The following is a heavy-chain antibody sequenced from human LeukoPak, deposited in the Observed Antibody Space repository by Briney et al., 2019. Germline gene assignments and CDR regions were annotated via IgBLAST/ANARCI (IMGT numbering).Heavy chain of an antibody. CDR1: GYTFTSYD. J-gene: IGHJ6*03. CDR2: MNPNSGNT. CDR3: ARGSRYYYYYYMDV. Sequence: ASVKVSCKASGYTFTSYDINWVRQATGQRLEWMGWMNPNSGNTGYAQKFQGRVTITRNTSISTAYMELSSLRSEDTAVYYCARGSRYYYYYYMDVWGKGTTVTVSS. V-gene: IGHV1-8*03.